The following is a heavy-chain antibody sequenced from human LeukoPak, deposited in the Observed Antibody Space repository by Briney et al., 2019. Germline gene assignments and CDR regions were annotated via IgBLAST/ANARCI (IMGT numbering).Heavy chain of an antibody. CDR3: AHRVSAHMTDLNDVFDI. Sequence: SGPTLVKPTQTLTLTCTFSGFSLTARGVGVGWIRQPPGKALEWLTLIYWNDDKRYSPSLRSRLTIANDTSKNQVVLTMTDMSPVDTGTYFCAHRVSAHMTDLNDVFDIWGQGTMVTVSS. V-gene: IGHV2-5*01. D-gene: IGHD1-1*01. CDR2: IYWNDDK. J-gene: IGHJ3*02. CDR1: GFSLTARGVG.